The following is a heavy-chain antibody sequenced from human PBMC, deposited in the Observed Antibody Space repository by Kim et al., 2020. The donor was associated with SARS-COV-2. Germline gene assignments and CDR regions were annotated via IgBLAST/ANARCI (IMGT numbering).Heavy chain of an antibody. D-gene: IGHD6-19*01. J-gene: IGHJ4*02. Sequence: NPSLKSRVTISVDTSKNQFSLKLSFVTAADTAVYYCARVKGSGWYISFDYWGQGTLVTVSS. CDR3: ARVKGSGWYISFDY. V-gene: IGHV4-34*01.